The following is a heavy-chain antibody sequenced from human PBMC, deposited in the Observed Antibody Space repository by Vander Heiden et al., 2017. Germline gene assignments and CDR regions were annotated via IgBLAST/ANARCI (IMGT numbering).Heavy chain of an antibody. Sequence: QVQLVESGGGVVQPGRSLRLSCAASGFTFSSYGMHWVRQAPGKGLEWVAVISYDGSNKYYADSVKGRFTISRDNSKNTLYLQMNSLRAEDTAVYYCAKDLNVGYYYYGMDVWGQGTTVTVSS. V-gene: IGHV3-30*18. D-gene: IGHD3-10*02. CDR2: ISYDGSNK. CDR3: AKDLNVGYYYYGMDV. CDR1: GFTFSSYG. J-gene: IGHJ6*02.